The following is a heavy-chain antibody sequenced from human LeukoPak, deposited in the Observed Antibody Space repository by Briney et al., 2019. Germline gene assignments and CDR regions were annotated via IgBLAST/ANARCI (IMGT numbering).Heavy chain of an antibody. V-gene: IGHV1-24*01. Sequence: ASVKVSCKVSGYTLTELSMHWVRQAPGKGLEWMGGFDPEDGETIYAQKFQGRVTMTEDTSTDTAYMELSSLRSEDTAVYYCATESPKSVYSSSWFFPNYWGQGTLVTVSS. CDR1: GYTLTELS. J-gene: IGHJ4*02. CDR2: FDPEDGET. CDR3: ATESPKSVYSSSWFFPNY. D-gene: IGHD6-13*01.